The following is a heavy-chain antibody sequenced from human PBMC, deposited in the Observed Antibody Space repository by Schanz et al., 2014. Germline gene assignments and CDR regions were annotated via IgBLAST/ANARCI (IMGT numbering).Heavy chain of an antibody. CDR3: ARGLSTMDRVPGNY. CDR2: INLSGST. V-gene: IGHV4-34*01. D-gene: IGHD3-10*01. J-gene: IGHJ4*02. CDR1: GGSFSGYY. Sequence: QVHLQQWGSGLLKPSETLSLTCAVYGGSFSGYYWSWIRQPPGKGLEWIGEINLSGSTNYNPSLKSRVTISVDPSKNQFPRRLSSVTAADTAVYYCARGLSTMDRVPGNYWGQGTPVTVSS.